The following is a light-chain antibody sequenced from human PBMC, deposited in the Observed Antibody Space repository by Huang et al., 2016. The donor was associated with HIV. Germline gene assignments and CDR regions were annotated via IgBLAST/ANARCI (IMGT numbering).Light chain of an antibody. Sequence: DIEMTQSPDSLTVSLGARAIINCKSSQAVLKNSNKKNYLAWYQQRPGQPPKVLIYWASSLESGVPDRFSGSGSGTDFNLTISSLQPEDLAVYYCQQYYSPPYTFGQGTRLEI. CDR3: QQYYSPPYT. CDR2: WAS. V-gene: IGKV4-1*01. J-gene: IGKJ2*01. CDR1: QAVLKNSNKKNY.